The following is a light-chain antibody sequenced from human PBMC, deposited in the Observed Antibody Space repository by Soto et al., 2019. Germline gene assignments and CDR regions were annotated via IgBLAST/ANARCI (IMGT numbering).Light chain of an antibody. V-gene: IGKV3-11*01. CDR1: QSVSSY. CDR2: DAS. CDR3: QQRSNWPPYT. J-gene: IGKJ2*01. Sequence: EIVLTQSPATLSLSPGERATLSCRASQSVSSYLAWYQQKPGQAPRLLIYDASNRATGIPARFSGSGSVTEFTLTIRSLEPEDFAVYYWQQRSNWPPYTFGQGTKLEIK.